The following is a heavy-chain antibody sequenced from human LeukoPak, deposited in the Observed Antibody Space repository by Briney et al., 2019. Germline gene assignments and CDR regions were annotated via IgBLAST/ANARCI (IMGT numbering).Heavy chain of an antibody. J-gene: IGHJ4*02. D-gene: IGHD3-22*01. V-gene: IGHV3-30-3*01. CDR2: ISYDGSNK. CDR1: GFTFSSYA. Sequence: GRSLRISCAASGFTFSSYAMHWVRQAPGKGLEWVAVISYDGSNKYYADSVKGRFTISRDNSKNTLYLQMNSLRAEDTAVYYCARGSDYYDSSGYFDYWGQGTLVTVSS. CDR3: ARGSDYYDSSGYFDY.